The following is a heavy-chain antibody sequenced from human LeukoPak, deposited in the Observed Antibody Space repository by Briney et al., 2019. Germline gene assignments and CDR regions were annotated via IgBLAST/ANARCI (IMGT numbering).Heavy chain of an antibody. CDR1: GVTVSSNF. D-gene: IGHD1/OR15-1a*01. Sequence: PGGSLRLSCAASGVTVSSNFMSWVRQAPGKGLEWVSVIYSGGTTYYADSVKGRFTISRDNSKNTLYLQMNSLRAEDTAVYYCARDGYGNNYMDVWGKGTTVTVSS. V-gene: IGHV3-53*01. CDR2: IYSGGTT. J-gene: IGHJ6*03. CDR3: ARDGYGNNYMDV.